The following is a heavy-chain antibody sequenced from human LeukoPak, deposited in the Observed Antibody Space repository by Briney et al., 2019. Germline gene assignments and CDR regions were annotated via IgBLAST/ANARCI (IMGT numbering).Heavy chain of an antibody. J-gene: IGHJ4*02. CDR1: GFTFRNTR. D-gene: IGHD4-17*01. CDR3: AAQGGSGDLRY. V-gene: IGHV3-15*01. Sequence: GGALRISRGGPGFTFRNTRVKWVPPAPGKGVGGGGRIKRIIDGGTTDYAAPVKGRFTVSRDDSINTLYLQMSSLKTEDTAVYYCAAQGGSGDLRYWGQGTLVTVSS. CDR2: IKRIIDGGTT.